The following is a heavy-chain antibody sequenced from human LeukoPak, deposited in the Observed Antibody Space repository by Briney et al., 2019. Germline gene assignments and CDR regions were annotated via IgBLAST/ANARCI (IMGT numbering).Heavy chain of an antibody. J-gene: IGHJ4*02. CDR2: NSGGGADR. V-gene: IGHV3-23*01. D-gene: IGHD3-9*01. CDR3: AKSDYNFNVLYYFDR. Sequence: GGSLKLPCSASGFTFRNYAKALVRPVSRKGLELFSTNSGGGADRDYADSVKGRFTICRDNSKNTLYLQMTGLRVDDTAVYYCAKSDYNFNVLYYFDRWGQGTLVTVSS. CDR1: GFTFRNYA.